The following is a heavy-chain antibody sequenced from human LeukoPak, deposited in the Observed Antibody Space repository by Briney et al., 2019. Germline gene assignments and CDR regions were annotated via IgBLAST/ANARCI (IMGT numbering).Heavy chain of an antibody. D-gene: IGHD6-13*01. CDR3: ARRHSSSWYFDY. CDR1: CGYIRIYY. J-gene: IGHJ4*02. V-gene: IGHV4-59*08. Sequence: SDTLSLTCTLSCGYIRIYYWSCLRHPPGKALEGIGYIYYSGSTKYNPSLKSRVNISVDPYKNQFSLKLSSVTAADKAVYYCARRHSSSWYFDYWGQGTPVTVSS. CDR2: IYYSGST.